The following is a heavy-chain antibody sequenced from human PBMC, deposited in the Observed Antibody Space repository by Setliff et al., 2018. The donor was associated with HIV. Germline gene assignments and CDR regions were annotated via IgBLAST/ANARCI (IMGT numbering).Heavy chain of an antibody. CDR3: AKVVGDDYSPNYYYYGMDV. CDR2: VSGSGEST. Sequence: VGSLRLSCAASSFTFSKYAMSWVRQAPGKGLECVSTVSGSGESTYYADSVKGRFTISRDNSKNTLYLQMNSLRAEDTAVYYCAKVVGDDYSPNYYYYGMDVWGQGTTVTVSS. CDR1: SFTFSKYA. J-gene: IGHJ6*02. D-gene: IGHD1-26*01. V-gene: IGHV3-23*01.